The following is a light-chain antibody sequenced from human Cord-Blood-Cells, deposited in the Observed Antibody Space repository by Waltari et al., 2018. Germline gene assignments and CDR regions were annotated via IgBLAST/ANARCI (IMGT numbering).Light chain of an antibody. J-gene: IGKJ2*01. CDR2: DAS. CDR1: QSIRSW. Sequence: DIQIAQSPSTLSAPVGDRVSITCRASQSIRSWLAWYKQKPGKAPKLLIYDASSLESGVPSRFSGSGSRTEFTLTISSLQPDDFATYYCQQYNSYAGTCGQGTKLEIK. CDR3: QQYNSYAGT. V-gene: IGKV1-5*01.